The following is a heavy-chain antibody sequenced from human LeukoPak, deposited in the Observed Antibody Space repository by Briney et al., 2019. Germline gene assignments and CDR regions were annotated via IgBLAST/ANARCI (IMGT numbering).Heavy chain of an antibody. J-gene: IGHJ1*01. D-gene: IGHD1-14*01. Sequence: ASVKVSCKVSGYTLTELSMHWVRQAPGKGPEWMGGFDPEDGETIYAQKFQGRVTMTEDTSTDTAYMELSSLRSEDTAVYYCATSSLTEQTPTTSEYFQHWGQGTLVTVSS. CDR1: GYTLTELS. CDR2: FDPEDGET. V-gene: IGHV1-24*01. CDR3: ATSSLTEQTPTTSEYFQH.